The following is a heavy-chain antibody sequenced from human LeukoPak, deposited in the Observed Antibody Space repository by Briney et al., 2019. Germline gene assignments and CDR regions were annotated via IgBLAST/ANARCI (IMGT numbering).Heavy chain of an antibody. Sequence: PGGSLRLSCAASGFAFSGSAMHWVRQASGKGLEWVGRIRSKANSYATAYAASVKGRFTISRDDSKNTAYLQMNNLKTEDTAVYYCTKGWKLPNWLDPWGQGTLVTVSS. J-gene: IGHJ5*02. V-gene: IGHV3-73*01. CDR1: GFAFSGSA. CDR2: IRSKANSYAT. D-gene: IGHD1-7*01. CDR3: TKGWKLPNWLDP.